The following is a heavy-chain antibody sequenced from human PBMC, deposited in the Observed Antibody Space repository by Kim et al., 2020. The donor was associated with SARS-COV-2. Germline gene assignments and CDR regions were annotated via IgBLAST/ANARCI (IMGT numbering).Heavy chain of an antibody. V-gene: IGHV4-39*01. CDR2: LYQSGRN. Sequence: LYQSGRNYYNPSLKSRATISVDTSKHQFSLNLSSVTAADTAVYYCGIAPHYWGQGTLVTVSS. CDR3: GIAPHY. J-gene: IGHJ4*02.